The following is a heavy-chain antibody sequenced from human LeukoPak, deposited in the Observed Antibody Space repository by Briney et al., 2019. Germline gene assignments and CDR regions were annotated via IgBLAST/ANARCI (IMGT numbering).Heavy chain of an antibody. D-gene: IGHD4-11*01. CDR3: ARHTGRVTTGFDS. J-gene: IGHJ4*02. Sequence: PSETLSLTCTVSGGSISSSSYYWGWIRQPPGKGLEWIASIYCSGSTCYNPSLKSRVTISVDTSKNQFSLKLISVTAADTAVYYCARHTGRVTTGFDSWGQGTLVTVSS. CDR1: GGSISSSSYY. V-gene: IGHV4-39*01. CDR2: IYCSGST.